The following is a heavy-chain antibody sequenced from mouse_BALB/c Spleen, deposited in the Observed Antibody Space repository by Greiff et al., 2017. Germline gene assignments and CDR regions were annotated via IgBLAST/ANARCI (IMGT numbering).Heavy chain of an antibody. CDR3: ARADYPYAMDY. V-gene: IGHV5-6-5*01. D-gene: IGHD2-13*01. CDR1: GFTFSSYA. CDR2: ISSGGST. Sequence: EVQVVESGGGLVKPGGSLKLSCAASGFTFSSYAMSWVRQTPEKRLEWVASISSGGSTYYPDSVKGRFTISRDNARNILYLQMSSLRSEDTAMYYCARADYPYAMDYWGQGTSVTVSS. J-gene: IGHJ4*01.